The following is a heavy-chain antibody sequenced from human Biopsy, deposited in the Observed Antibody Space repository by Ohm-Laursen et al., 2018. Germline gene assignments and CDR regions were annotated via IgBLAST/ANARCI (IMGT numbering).Heavy chain of an antibody. V-gene: IGHV4-59*12. D-gene: IGHD5-24*01. CDR1: GGPIDSYY. Sequence: TLSLTCTVSGGPIDSYYWSWIRQPPGKALEWIGYIYFTGRTSYNPSLKSRVTMSVNTSKKQFSLRLSSVTAADTAVYYCASAGYNPDWNFDLGGRGTRVTVSS. J-gene: IGHJ2*01. CDR3: ASAGYNPDWNFDL. CDR2: IYFTGRT.